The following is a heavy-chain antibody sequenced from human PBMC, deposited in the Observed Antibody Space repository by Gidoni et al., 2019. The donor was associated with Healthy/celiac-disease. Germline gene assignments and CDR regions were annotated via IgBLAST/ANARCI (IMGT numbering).Heavy chain of an antibody. Sequence: QVTLTESGPVLVKPTETLTLTCTVSGFSLRHARMGVSWIRQPPGKALEWLAHIFSNDEKSYSTSLKSRLTISKDTSKSQVVLTMTNMDPVDTATYYCARNYGDYVWTDAFDIWGQGTMVTVSS. J-gene: IGHJ3*02. D-gene: IGHD4-17*01. CDR3: ARNYGDYVWTDAFDI. CDR1: GFSLRHARMG. CDR2: IFSNDEK. V-gene: IGHV2-26*01.